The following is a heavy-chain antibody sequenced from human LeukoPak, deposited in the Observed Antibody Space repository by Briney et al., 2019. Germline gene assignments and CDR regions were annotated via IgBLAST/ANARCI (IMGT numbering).Heavy chain of an antibody. Sequence: GGSLRLSCAVSGSTFSAYSMNWVRQAPGKGLEWISSISDDSSHIYYADSVKGRFAISRDNAKNSVYLQMNSLRAEDTAVYYCARNDYYDSSGYDYRGQGTLVTVSS. CDR3: ARNDYYDSSGYDY. D-gene: IGHD3-22*01. V-gene: IGHV3-21*01. CDR1: GSTFSAYS. J-gene: IGHJ4*02. CDR2: ISDDSSHI.